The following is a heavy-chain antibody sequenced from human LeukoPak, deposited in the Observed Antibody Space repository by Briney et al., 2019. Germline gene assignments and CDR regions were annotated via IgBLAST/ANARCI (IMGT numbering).Heavy chain of an antibody. CDR3: ARDPSRGYSYGYADY. V-gene: IGHV3-7*01. D-gene: IGHD5-18*01. CDR1: GFSFSTYW. CDR2: IMRDGSEK. Sequence: GGSLRLSCAASGFSFSTYWMNWFRQPPGKGLEWVANIMRDGSEKYYVDSVKGRFTISRDNAKNSLYLQMNSLRAEDTAVYYCARDPSRGYSYGYADYWGQGSLVIVSS. J-gene: IGHJ4*02.